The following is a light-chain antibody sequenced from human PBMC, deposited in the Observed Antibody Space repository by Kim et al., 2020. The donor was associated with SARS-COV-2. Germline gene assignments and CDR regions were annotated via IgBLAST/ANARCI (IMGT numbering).Light chain of an antibody. Sequence: EIVLTQSPGTLSLSPKKTATLSCRASENVSSGYLAWYQQKPGQAPRLLIHGASSRAAGIPDRFSNSGSGTDFTLTISRLEPEDVGVYYCQQYGSSPPWTFGHGTKVDIK. CDR2: GAS. V-gene: IGKV3-20*01. J-gene: IGKJ1*01. CDR1: ENVSSGY. CDR3: QQYGSSPPWT.